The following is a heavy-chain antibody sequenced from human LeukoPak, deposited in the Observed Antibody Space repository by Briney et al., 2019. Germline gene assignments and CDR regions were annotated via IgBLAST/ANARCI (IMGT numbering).Heavy chain of an antibody. CDR2: IYSSGST. J-gene: IGHJ4*02. V-gene: IGHV4-39*01. CDR1: GASVSGSPYY. Sequence: SETLSLTCTVSGASVSGSPYYWGWIRQPPGKGLEWIGSIYSSGSTYYHTSLQSRVTISIETSKNQISLRLKSVTAADTAMYYCAKSGGYGLIDYWGQGTLVTVSS. CDR3: AKSGGYGLIDY. D-gene: IGHD1-26*01.